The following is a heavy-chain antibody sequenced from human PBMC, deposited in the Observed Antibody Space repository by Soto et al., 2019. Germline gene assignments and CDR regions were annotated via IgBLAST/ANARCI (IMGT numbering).Heavy chain of an antibody. Sequence: EVHLEESGGGLVQPGGSLRLSCAASGFTFSAYWMNWVRQAPGKGLEWVANINEDGSEYNDVASVKGRFTISRDNAKNSLFLLMNALRVEDTAVYYCARTGDGHHDFLDYWGQGILVSVSS. CDR1: GFTFSAYW. D-gene: IGHD1-1*01. J-gene: IGHJ4*02. CDR3: ARTGDGHHDFLDY. CDR2: INEDGSEY. V-gene: IGHV3-7*01.